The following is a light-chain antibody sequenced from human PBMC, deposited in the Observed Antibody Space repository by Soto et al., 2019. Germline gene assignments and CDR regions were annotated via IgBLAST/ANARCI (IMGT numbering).Light chain of an antibody. J-gene: IGKJ4*02. Sequence: DIQMTQSPSSLSASVGDRVTITCRASQSMTIYLNWYQQKPGKAHKLLSFATSSSQRGVPSNFSGRGFGSDVPLNTRSLQPEDLAADYCEQRLSPPLPVRGGHKVEIK. V-gene: IGKV1-39*01. CDR1: QSMTIY. CDR3: EQRLSPPLP. CDR2: ATS.